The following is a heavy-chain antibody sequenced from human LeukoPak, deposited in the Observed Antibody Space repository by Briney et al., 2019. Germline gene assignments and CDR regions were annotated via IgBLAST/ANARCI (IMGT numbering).Heavy chain of an antibody. D-gene: IGHD6-19*01. J-gene: IGHJ4*02. CDR1: GGSISSSSYY. Sequence: SETLSLTCTVSGGSISSSSYYWGWIRQPPGKGLEWIGSIYYSGSTYYNPSLKSRVTISVDTSKNQFSLKLSSVTAADTAVYYCARVQSVAGTWHITAHFDYWGQGTLVTVSS. CDR2: IYYSGST. CDR3: ARVQSVAGTWHITAHFDY. V-gene: IGHV4-39*07.